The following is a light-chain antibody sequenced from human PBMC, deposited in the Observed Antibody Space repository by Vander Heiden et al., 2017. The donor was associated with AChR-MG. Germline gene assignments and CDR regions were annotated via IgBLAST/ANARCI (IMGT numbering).Light chain of an antibody. Sequence: SALTQPASASGSPGHSLTTSPTGTSSDGGGYNSVPWYQQQPGAAPKFLIYDVSVRPSGISHRFSGSKSGNTASLTISGLQPEDEADYYCSAYRSGNTVLFGGGTRVTVL. J-gene: IGLJ2*01. CDR2: DVS. V-gene: IGLV2-14*01. CDR1: SSDGGGYNS. CDR3: SAYRSGNTVL.